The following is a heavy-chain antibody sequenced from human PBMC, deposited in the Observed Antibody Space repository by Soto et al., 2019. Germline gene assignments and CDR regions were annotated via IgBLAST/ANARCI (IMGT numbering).Heavy chain of an antibody. CDR1: GASFSPYH. CDR3: ARSPTFYNYVWGNSTY. D-gene: IGHD3-16*01. CDR2: VNLSGNT. J-gene: IGHJ4*02. V-gene: IGHV4-34*01. Sequence: SETLSLTCAIYGASFSPYHWSWIRQSPGKGLEWIGEVNLSGNTYYNPSFKTRVTMSVDASKNQFSLKMGSLTAADTAIYYCARSPTFYNYVWGNSTYWGQGAPVTVSS.